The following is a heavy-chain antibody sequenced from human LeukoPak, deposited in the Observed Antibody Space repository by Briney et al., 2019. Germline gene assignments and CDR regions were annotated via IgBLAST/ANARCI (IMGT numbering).Heavy chain of an antibody. CDR3: APGPCSSTSCYAAEGY. Sequence: GGSLRLSCAASGFTFSDNAMSWVRQAPGKGLEWVSGISGSGGSTYYADSVKGRFTISRDNSNNTLYLQMNSLRAGVTAVYYCAPGPCSSTSCYAAEGYWGQGTLVTVSS. D-gene: IGHD2-2*01. CDR1: GFTFSDNA. J-gene: IGHJ4*02. V-gene: IGHV3-23*01. CDR2: ISGSGGST.